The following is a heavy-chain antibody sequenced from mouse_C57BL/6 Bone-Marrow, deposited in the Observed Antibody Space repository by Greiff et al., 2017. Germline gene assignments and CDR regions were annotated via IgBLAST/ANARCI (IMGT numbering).Heavy chain of an antibody. CDR1: GYTFTSYG. D-gene: IGHD2-4*01. CDR2: IYPRSGNT. V-gene: IGHV1-81*01. J-gene: IGHJ3*01. CDR3: ARKDYDWAY. Sequence: LVESGAELARPGASVKLSCKASGYTFTSYGISWVKQRTGQGLEWIGEIYPRSGNTYYNEKFKGKATLTADKSSSTAYMELRSLTSEYSAVYFCARKDYDWAYWGQGTLVTVSA.